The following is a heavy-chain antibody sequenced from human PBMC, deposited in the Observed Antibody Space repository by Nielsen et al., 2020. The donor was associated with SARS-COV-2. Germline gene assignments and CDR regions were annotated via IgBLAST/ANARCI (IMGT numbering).Heavy chain of an antibody. CDR1: GFTFGDAI. CDR2: IRSKTNNYET. Sequence: ETLSLTCAASGFTFGDAIIHWVRQASGEGLEWVGRIRSKTNNYETSYAASVKGRFTISRDESKNMAYLQMSRLKTDDTAVYYCKHYYDMDVWGQGTTVTVSS. J-gene: IGHJ6*02. CDR3: KHYYDMDV. V-gene: IGHV3-73*01. D-gene: IGHD2-21*01.